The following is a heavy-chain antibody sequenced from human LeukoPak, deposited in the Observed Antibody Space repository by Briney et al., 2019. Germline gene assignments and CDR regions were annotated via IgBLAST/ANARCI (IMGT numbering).Heavy chain of an antibody. CDR3: ARQPRRGYSGYDYRSWYMDV. V-gene: IGHV4-34*01. CDR2: INHSGST. CDR1: GGSFSGYY. D-gene: IGHD5-12*01. J-gene: IGHJ6*03. Sequence: SETLSLTCAVYGGSFSGYYWSWSRQPPGKVLEWIGEINHSGSTNYNPSLKSRVTISVETSKNQFSLKLSSVTAADTAVYYCARQPRRGYSGYDYRSWYMDVWGKGTTVTISS.